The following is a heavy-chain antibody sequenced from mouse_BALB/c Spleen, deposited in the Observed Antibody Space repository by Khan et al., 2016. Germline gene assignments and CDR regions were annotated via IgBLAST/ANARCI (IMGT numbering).Heavy chain of an antibody. V-gene: IGHV14-3*02. J-gene: IGHJ2*01. Sequence: VQLQQSGAELVKPGASVKLSCTASGFNIKDTYMHWVKQRPEQGLEWIGRIDPANGNTKYDQKFQGKATITADTSSNTAYLQLSSLTSEDTAVYYCARRLLTGFGYWGQGTTLTVSS. CDR1: GFNIKDTY. CDR3: ARRLLTGFGY. CDR2: IDPANGNT. D-gene: IGHD4-1*01.